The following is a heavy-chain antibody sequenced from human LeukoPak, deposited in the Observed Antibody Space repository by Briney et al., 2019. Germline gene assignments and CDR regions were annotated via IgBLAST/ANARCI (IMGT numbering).Heavy chain of an antibody. CDR2: IYTSGTT. CDR1: GGSISSGSHY. V-gene: IGHV4-61*02. CDR3: ARGQQQLVHAFDI. D-gene: IGHD6-13*01. Sequence: SQSLSLTCTVSGGSISSGSHYWSWIRQPAGKGLEWIGRIYTSGTTNYNPSLKSRVTMSVDTSKNQFSLKLSSVTAADTAVYYWARGQQQLVHAFDIWGQGTMVTVSS. J-gene: IGHJ3*02.